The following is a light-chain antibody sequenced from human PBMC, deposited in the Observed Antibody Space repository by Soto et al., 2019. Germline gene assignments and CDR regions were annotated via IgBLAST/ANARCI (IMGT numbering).Light chain of an antibody. CDR2: AAS. V-gene: IGKV1-6*01. Sequence: AIQMTQSPSSLSASVGDRVTITCRASEGIRNDLGWYQQKPGETPKLLIYAASSLQSGVPSRFSGSGSGTDFTLTISSLQPEDFATYYCLQDYNYPRTFGQGTKVEIK. CDR1: EGIRND. CDR3: LQDYNYPRT. J-gene: IGKJ1*01.